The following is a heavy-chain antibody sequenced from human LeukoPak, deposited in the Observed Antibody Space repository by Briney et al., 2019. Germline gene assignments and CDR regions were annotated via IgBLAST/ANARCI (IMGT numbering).Heavy chain of an antibody. CDR3: ARVTGYYYDSSGYWSHDAFDI. D-gene: IGHD3-22*01. CDR1: GGSISSGGYY. J-gene: IGHJ3*02. V-gene: IGHV4-61*08. CDR2: IYHSGST. Sequence: SETLSLTCTVSGGSISSGGYYWSWIRQPPGKGLEWIGYIYHSGSTNYNPSLKSRVIISVETSKTQFSLRLSSVTAADTAVYYCARVTGYYYDSSGYWSHDAFDIWGQGTMVTVSS.